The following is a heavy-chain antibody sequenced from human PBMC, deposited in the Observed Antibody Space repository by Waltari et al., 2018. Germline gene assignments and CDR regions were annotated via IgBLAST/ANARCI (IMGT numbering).Heavy chain of an antibody. CDR1: GGTFSNFA. Sequence: QAQLLQSGAEVKKPGSSVKVSCEASGGTFSNFAFSWVRQAPGQPLEWLGGIIPIISTTNYAPKFQGRVTISADDSTKTVYMELSNLTPEDTAVYWCARDGGITGRNRRLYFYMDVWGTGTTVTVSS. D-gene: IGHD1-20*01. CDR3: ARDGGITGRNRRLYFYMDV. V-gene: IGHV1-69*01. CDR2: IIPIISTT. J-gene: IGHJ6*03.